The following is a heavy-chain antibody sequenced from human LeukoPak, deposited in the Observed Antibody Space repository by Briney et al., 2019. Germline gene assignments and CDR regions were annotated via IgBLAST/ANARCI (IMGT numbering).Heavy chain of an antibody. J-gene: IGHJ2*01. CDR2: IDIAGDT. Sequence: GGSLRLSCAASGFTFSNYDIHWFRQVTGKGLEWVSSIDIAGDTYCPGSVKGRFTISRENAKNSVYLQMNTLRVGYTAVYYCAREVRESGLRYFDLWGRGTLVTVSS. CDR3: AREVRESGLRYFDL. D-gene: IGHD2-15*01. CDR1: GFTFSNYD. V-gene: IGHV3-13*04.